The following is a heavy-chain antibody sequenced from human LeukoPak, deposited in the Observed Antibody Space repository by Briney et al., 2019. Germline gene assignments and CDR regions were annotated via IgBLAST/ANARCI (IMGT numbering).Heavy chain of an antibody. Sequence: GSLRLSCAASGFTFDDYAMHWVRQAPGKGLEWIGYIYYSGSTNYNPSLKSRVTISVDTSKNQFSLKLSSVTAADTAVYYCARGSFAAAGKIQHWGQGTLVTVSS. J-gene: IGHJ1*01. D-gene: IGHD6-13*01. V-gene: IGHV4-59*01. CDR1: GFTFDDYA. CDR2: IYYSGST. CDR3: ARGSFAAAGKIQH.